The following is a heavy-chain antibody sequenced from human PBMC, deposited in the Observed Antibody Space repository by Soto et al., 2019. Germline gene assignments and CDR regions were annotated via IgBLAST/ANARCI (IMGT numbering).Heavy chain of an antibody. V-gene: IGHV3-15*01. J-gene: IGHJ5*02. Sequence: GSLGLSCAAFGLPFSDALMSWVPQSPGKVVGWVGRIKSKSDGGKTEYAAAVKGRFTISRDDSKNTLYLQMNSLNTKDTAVYYCTTDLWRIAVVVGSTGYFNPWGQGTPVTV. CDR3: TTDLWRIAVVVGSTGYFNP. D-gene: IGHD2-15*01. CDR2: IKSKSDGGKT. CDR1: GLPFSDAL.